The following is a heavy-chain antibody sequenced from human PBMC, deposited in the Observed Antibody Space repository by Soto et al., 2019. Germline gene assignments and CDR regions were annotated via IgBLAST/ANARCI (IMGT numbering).Heavy chain of an antibody. CDR1: GYTFTGHY. J-gene: IGHJ6*01. V-gene: IGHV1-2*02. Sequence: GASVKVSCKASGYTFTGHYLHWVRQAPGQGLEWMGWINSNSGDTNYAQKFQGRVTMTRDTSISTAYMALDRLRSDDTAVYYCAKGGPAWNRFGLFQGFGVWGQGKTVNGFS. CDR3: AKGGPAWNRFGLFQGFGV. D-gene: IGHD3-10*01. CDR2: INSNSGDT.